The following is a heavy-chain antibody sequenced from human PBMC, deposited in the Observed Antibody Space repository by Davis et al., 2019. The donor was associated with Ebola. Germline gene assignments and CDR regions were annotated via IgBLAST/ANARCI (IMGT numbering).Heavy chain of an antibody. J-gene: IGHJ6*02. CDR1: GGTFSSYA. Sequence: ASVKVSCKASGGTFSSYAISWVRQAPGQGLEWMGWISGYNGNTNYAQKVQGRVTMTTDTSTNTAYMELRSLRSDDTAVYYCARALDSSSWGKNHYHYYGLDVWGQGTTVTVSS. CDR2: ISGYNGNT. CDR3: ARALDSSSWGKNHYHYYGLDV. D-gene: IGHD6-13*01. V-gene: IGHV1-18*01.